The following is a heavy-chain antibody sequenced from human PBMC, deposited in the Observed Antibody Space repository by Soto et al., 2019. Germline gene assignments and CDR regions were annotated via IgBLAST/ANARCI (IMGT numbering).Heavy chain of an antibody. V-gene: IGHV1-46*01. CDR1: GYTFTSYY. D-gene: IGHD3-10*01. CDR3: AGDVSRISMVRGVIYGMDV. Sequence: ASVKVSCKASGYTFTSYYMHWVRQAPGQGLEWMGIINPSGGSTSYAQKFQGRVTMTRDTSTTTVYMELSSLRSEDTAVYYCAGDVSRISMVRGVIYGMDVWGQGTMVTVSS. J-gene: IGHJ6*02. CDR2: INPSGGST.